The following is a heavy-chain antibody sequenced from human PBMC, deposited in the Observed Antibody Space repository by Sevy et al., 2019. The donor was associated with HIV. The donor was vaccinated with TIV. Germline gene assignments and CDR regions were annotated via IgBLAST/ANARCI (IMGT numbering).Heavy chain of an antibody. D-gene: IGHD3-10*01. CDR3: ARHSHGSGTYYVPFDS. V-gene: IGHV4-38-2*01. CDR2: VFHSGST. J-gene: IGHJ4*02. CDR1: GYSITSGYL. Sequence: SETLSLTCAVSGYSITSGYLWGWIRQPPGKGLEWIGSVFHSGSTYYNPSLNSRVIISVDTSKNQFSLKLNSVTAADTAVYYWARHSHGSGTYYVPFDSWGQGTLVTVSS.